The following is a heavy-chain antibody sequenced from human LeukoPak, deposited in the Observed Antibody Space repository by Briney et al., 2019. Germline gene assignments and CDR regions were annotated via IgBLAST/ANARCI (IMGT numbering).Heavy chain of an antibody. CDR2: ISGSGGGT. D-gene: IGHD1-26*01. CDR1: GFTFSSYA. CDR3: AKAGSIRFDY. V-gene: IGHV3-23*01. Sequence: GGSLRLSCAASGFTFSSYAMSWVRQAPGKGLEWVSGISGSGGGTYYADSVKGRFTVSRDNSKNTLYLQINRLRAEDTAVYYCAKAGSIRFDYWGQGTLVTVSS. J-gene: IGHJ4*02.